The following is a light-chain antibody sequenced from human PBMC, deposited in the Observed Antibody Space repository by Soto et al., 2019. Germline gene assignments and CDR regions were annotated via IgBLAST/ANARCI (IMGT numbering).Light chain of an antibody. CDR3: QQSYSTPYT. V-gene: IGKV1-39*01. J-gene: IGKJ2*01. Sequence: DIQMTQSPSSLSASVGDRVTITCRASQSISNYLNWYQQKPGKAPNLQIYAASSLQSGVPSGFSGSVSVTDFILSTTSPQPEDLATYYCQQSYSTPYTFGQGTRLEIK. CDR2: AAS. CDR1: QSISNY.